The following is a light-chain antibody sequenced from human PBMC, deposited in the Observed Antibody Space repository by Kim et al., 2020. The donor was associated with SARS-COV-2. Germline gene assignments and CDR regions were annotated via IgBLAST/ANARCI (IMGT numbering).Light chain of an antibody. CDR1: QRVDSY. V-gene: IGKV3-11*01. J-gene: IGKJ5*01. CDR2: DAS. CDR3: QQRHEWPIR. Sequence: LSPGERATRSHRASQRVDSYLAWYKQKPGQAPRLIIYDASNRATGIPARFSGRGSGTDFSLTVSSLEPEDFAIYYCQQRHEWPIRFGQGTRLEI.